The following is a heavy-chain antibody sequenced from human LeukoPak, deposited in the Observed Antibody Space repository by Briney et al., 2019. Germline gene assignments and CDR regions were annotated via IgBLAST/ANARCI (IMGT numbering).Heavy chain of an antibody. Sequence: PGGSLRLSRAASGFTFSSYSMNWVRQAPGKGLEWVSSISSSSTYIYYADSVKGRFTISRDNAKNSLYLQMSSLRADDTAVYYCATPTLGYCSGGSCRTSDYWGQGTLVTVSS. J-gene: IGHJ4*02. CDR2: ISSSSTYI. CDR1: GFTFSSYS. D-gene: IGHD2-15*01. CDR3: ATPTLGYCSGGSCRTSDY. V-gene: IGHV3-21*01.